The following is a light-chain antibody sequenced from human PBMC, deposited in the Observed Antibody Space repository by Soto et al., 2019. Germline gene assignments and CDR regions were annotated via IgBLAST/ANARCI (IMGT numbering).Light chain of an antibody. V-gene: IGKV3-11*01. CDR2: DAS. CDR1: QSVSLS. J-gene: IGKJ1*01. Sequence: EIVLTQSPATLSLSPGGRATLSCRASQSVSLSLAWYQQKPGQAPRLLTYDASKRASGFPARFSGSGSWTDFTLTISILEAEDCAVYYCQERTGWPPWTCGQGTKVEIE. CDR3: QERTGWPPWT.